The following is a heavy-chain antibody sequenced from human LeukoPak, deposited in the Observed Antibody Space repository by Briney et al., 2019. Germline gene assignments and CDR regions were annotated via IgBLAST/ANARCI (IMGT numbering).Heavy chain of an antibody. Sequence: GESLKISCKGSGYSFANYWIGWVRPMPGKGLEWMGIIYPYDSDTRYSPSLKGQVTISADKSITSANLQWSSLKASDSAMYYCATRYCNGGSCYLIWGQGTLVTVSS. CDR1: GYSFANYW. J-gene: IGHJ4*02. CDR2: IYPYDSDT. CDR3: ATRYCNGGSCYLI. D-gene: IGHD2-15*01. V-gene: IGHV5-51*01.